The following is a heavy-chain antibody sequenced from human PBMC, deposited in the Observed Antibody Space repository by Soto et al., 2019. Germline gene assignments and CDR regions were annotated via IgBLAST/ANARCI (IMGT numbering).Heavy chain of an antibody. CDR1: GYTFTSYG. D-gene: IGHD3-22*01. Sequence: QVQLVQSGAEVKKPGASVKVSCKASGYTFTSYGISWVRQAPGQGLEWMGWISAYNGNTNYAQKLQGRVTMTTDTSTSTAYMELRSLRSDDMAVYYCARGSAYYYDSSGYYPSGMDVWGQGTTVTVSS. V-gene: IGHV1-18*03. J-gene: IGHJ6*02. CDR3: ARGSAYYYDSSGYYPSGMDV. CDR2: ISAYNGNT.